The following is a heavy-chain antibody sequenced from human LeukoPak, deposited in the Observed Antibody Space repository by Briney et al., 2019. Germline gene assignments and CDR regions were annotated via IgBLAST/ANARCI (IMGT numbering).Heavy chain of an antibody. CDR2: INWHGDST. Sequence: PGGSLRLSCAASGFTFDEYGMSWVRQAPGKGLEWVSGINWHGDSTDYADSAKGRFTISRDNAKNSVYLQMNGLRAEDTALYYCAREVSVGYSYYMDVWGKGTTVTISS. V-gene: IGHV3-20*04. CDR1: GFTFDEYG. CDR3: AREVSVGYSYYMDV. J-gene: IGHJ6*03. D-gene: IGHD2-2*01.